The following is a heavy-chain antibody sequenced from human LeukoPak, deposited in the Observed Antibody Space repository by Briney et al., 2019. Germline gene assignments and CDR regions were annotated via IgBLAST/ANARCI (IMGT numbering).Heavy chain of an antibody. CDR2: IWSDGINK. V-gene: IGHV3-33*08. CDR1: GFTFSSYA. CDR3: ARDSLGTSSGWFDP. D-gene: IGHD6-19*01. J-gene: IGHJ5*02. Sequence: GGSLRLSCAASGFTFSSYAMSWVRQAPGRGLEWVAVIWSDGINKYYGDSVKGRFTISRDNSKNTLYLQMNSLRAEDTAVYYCARDSLGTSSGWFDPWGQGTLVTVSS.